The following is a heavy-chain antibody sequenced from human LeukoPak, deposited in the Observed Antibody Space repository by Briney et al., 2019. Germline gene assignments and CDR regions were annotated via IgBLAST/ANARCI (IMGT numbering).Heavy chain of an antibody. D-gene: IGHD2-15*01. CDR1: GGSFSGYY. V-gene: IGHV4-34*01. J-gene: IGHJ5*02. CDR2: INHSGST. CDR3: ARRSRYCSGGSCYYWFDP. Sequence: SETLSLTCAVYGGSFSGYYWSWIRQPPGKGLEWIGEINHSGSTNYNPSLKSRVAISVDTSKNQFSLKLSSVTAADTAVYYCARRSRYCSGGSCYYWFDPWGQGTLVTVSS.